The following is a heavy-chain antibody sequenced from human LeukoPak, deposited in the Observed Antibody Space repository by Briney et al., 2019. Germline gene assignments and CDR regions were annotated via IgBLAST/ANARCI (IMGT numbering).Heavy chain of an antibody. CDR3: AREGPPRWVEDSSGYRDYYMDV. Sequence: GGSLRLSCAASGFTFSSYWMSWVRQAPGKGLEWVANIKQDGSEKYYVDSVKGRFTISRDNAKNSLYLQMNSLRAEDTAVYYCAREGPPRWVEDSSGYRDYYMDVWGKGTTVTVSS. V-gene: IGHV3-7*01. CDR2: IKQDGSEK. J-gene: IGHJ6*03. CDR1: GFTFSSYW. D-gene: IGHD3-22*01.